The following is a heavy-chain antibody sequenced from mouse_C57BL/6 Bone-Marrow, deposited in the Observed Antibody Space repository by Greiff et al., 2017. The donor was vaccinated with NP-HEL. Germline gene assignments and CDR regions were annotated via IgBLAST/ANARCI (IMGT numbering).Heavy chain of an antibody. V-gene: IGHV1-81*01. CDR2: IYPRSGNT. J-gene: IGHJ1*03. CDR3: ARWGNYDYDGPYWYFDV. D-gene: IGHD2-4*01. Sequence: QVQLQQSGAELARPGASVKLSCKASGYTFTSYGISWVKQRTGQGLEWIGEIYPRSGNTYYNEKFKGKATLTADKSSSTAYMELRSLTSEDSAVYFCARWGNYDYDGPYWYFDVWGTGTTVTVSS. CDR1: GYTFTSYG.